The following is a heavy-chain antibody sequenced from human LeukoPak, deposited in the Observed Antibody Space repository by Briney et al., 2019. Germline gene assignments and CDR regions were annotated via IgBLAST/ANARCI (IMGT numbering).Heavy chain of an antibody. V-gene: IGHV3-66*01. CDR2: IYSGGST. J-gene: IGHJ4*02. D-gene: IGHD6-13*01. Sequence: GGSLRLSCAASGFTVSSNYMSWVRQAPGKGLEWVSVIYSGGSTYYADSVKGRFTISRDNSKNSLYLQMNSLRAEDTAVYYCARVSAAAGAGYFDYWGQGTLVTVSS. CDR1: GFTVSSNY. CDR3: ARVSAAAGAGYFDY.